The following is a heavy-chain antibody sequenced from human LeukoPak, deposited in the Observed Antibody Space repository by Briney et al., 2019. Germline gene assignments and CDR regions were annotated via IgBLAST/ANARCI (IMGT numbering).Heavy chain of an antibody. CDR2: ISGSGGST. V-gene: IGHV3-23*01. CDR1: GFTFSSYA. D-gene: IGHD3-10*01. Sequence: GGSLRLSCAASGFTFSSYAMSWVRQAPGKGLEWVSAISGSGGSTYYADSVKGRFTISRDNSKNTLYLQMNSLRAEDTAVYYCAKGVHMVRGVISPWFDPWGQGTLVTASS. J-gene: IGHJ5*02. CDR3: AKGVHMVRGVISPWFDP.